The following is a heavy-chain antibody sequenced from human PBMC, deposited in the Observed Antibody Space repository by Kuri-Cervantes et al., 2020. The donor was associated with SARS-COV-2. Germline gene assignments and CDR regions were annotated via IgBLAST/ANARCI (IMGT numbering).Heavy chain of an antibody. CDR3: ARNEDVYEHVVSVAN. Sequence: SVKVSCKASGYTFTSYDINWVRQAPGQGLEWMGRIIPILDVPIYAQKFQGRITIIADKSTSTVYLELSSLRSDDTAVYYCARNEDVYEHVVSVANWGQGTLVTVSS. V-gene: IGHV1-69*04. CDR1: GYTFTSYD. CDR2: IIPILDVP. D-gene: IGHD2-8*01. J-gene: IGHJ4*02.